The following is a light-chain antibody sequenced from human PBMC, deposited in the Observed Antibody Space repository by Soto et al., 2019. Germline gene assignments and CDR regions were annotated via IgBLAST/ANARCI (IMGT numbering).Light chain of an antibody. CDR3: KQYGSSPGT. V-gene: IGKV3-20*01. CDR1: QSVSSK. CDR2: GAS. J-gene: IGKJ1*01. Sequence: EIVMTQSPGTLSVSPGERATLSCRASQSVSSKLAWYQQKPGQAPRLLIYGASSRATGIPDRFSGSGSGTDFTLTIIRLEPEDFAVYYCKQYGSSPGTFGQGTKVEIK.